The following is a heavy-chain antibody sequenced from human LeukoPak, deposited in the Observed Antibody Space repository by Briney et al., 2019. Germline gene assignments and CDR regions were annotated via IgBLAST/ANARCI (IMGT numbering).Heavy chain of an antibody. D-gene: IGHD5-18*01. CDR2: IIPIFGTA. Sequence: SVKVSCKASGGTFSSYAISWVRQAPGQGLEWMGGIIPIFGTANYAQKFQGRVTITTDESTSTAYMELSSLRPEDTAVYYCARGIQLWLPFFDYWGQGTLVTVSS. CDR1: GGTFSSYA. J-gene: IGHJ4*02. V-gene: IGHV1-69*05. CDR3: ARGIQLWLPFFDY.